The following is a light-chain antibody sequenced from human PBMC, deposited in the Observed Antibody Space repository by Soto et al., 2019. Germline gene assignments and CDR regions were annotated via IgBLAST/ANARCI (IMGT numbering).Light chain of an antibody. CDR2: CAA. Sequence: IVLTQSAATLSVSLGERATLSCMASHSVXSNLAWYQAKPGQAPRVLXACAATMATSSPARLSGSGSVTEFPLTISSLHSEYFAVYYCQQYKNGRGTFGQGTRLEIK. J-gene: IGKJ5*01. V-gene: IGKV3-15*01. CDR3: QQYKNGRGT. CDR1: HSVXSN.